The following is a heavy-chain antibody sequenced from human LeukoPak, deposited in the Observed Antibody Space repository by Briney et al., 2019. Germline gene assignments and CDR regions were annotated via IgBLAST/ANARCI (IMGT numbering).Heavy chain of an antibody. V-gene: IGHV1-2*02. CDR2: INPNNGDT. CDR1: GYTFTAYY. CDR3: VSECGWYRSGEAY. Sequence: ASLKVSCKASGYTFTAYYIHWVRQSPGHELKCLGWINPNNGDTIYAQKFQGRVTITRDPSISAAYMELSRLTSDDTAVYYCVSECGWYRSGEAYWGQRTLVTVSA. D-gene: IGHD6-19*01. J-gene: IGHJ4*02.